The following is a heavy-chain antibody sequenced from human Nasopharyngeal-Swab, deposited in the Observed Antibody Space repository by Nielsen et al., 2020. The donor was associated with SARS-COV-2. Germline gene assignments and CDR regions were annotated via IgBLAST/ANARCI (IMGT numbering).Heavy chain of an antibody. D-gene: IGHD3-16*02. CDR3: ARALRTFGGVIVNFDY. CDR1: GGSISSGGYY. Sequence: SETLSLTCTVSGGSISSGGYYWSWIRQHPGKGLEWTGYIYYSGSTYYNPSLKSRVTISVDTSKNQFSLKLSSVTAADTAVYYCARALRTFGGVIVNFDYWGQGTLVTVSS. J-gene: IGHJ4*02. CDR2: IYYSGST. V-gene: IGHV4-31*03.